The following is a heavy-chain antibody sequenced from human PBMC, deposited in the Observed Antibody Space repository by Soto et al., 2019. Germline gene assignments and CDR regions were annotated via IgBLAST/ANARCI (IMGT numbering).Heavy chain of an antibody. D-gene: IGHD6-13*01. CDR3: ARQRIAAAQYYFDY. V-gene: IGHV4-61*01. Sequence: VQLQESGPELVKPSENLSLTCTVSGGSVSSGSYYWTWIRQSPGKGLEWMGYILSSGSTDYNPSLKSRVTISVDTSKNEFSLKLRSVTAADTAVYYCARQRIAAAQYYFDYWGQGMLVTVSS. J-gene: IGHJ4*02. CDR1: GGSVSSGSYY. CDR2: ILSSGST.